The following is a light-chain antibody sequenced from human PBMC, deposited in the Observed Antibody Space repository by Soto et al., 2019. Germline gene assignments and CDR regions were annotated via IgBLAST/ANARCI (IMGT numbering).Light chain of an antibody. V-gene: IGLV1-51*01. CDR2: DNN. Sequence: ELTQPPSVSAAPGQKVTISCSGSSSNIENNYVSWYQQLPRTAPRLLIYDNNKRPSGISDRFSGSKSGTSATLGITGLQTGDEADYYCGTWDSSLSAVVFGGGTKLTVL. CDR1: SSNIENNY. CDR3: GTWDSSLSAVV. J-gene: IGLJ2*01.